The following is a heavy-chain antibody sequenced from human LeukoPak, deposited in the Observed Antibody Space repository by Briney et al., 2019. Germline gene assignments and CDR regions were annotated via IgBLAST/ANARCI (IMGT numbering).Heavy chain of an antibody. Sequence: SETLSLTCTVSGGSISSCDYYWSWIRQPPGTGLEWIGYIYYSGSTYYNPSLKSRVTISVDTSKNQFSLKLSSVTAADTAVYDCARELVGYGDYVGVFDYWGQGTLVTVSS. V-gene: IGHV4-30-4*08. D-gene: IGHD4-17*01. CDR2: IYYSGST. J-gene: IGHJ4*02. CDR3: ARELVGYGDYVGVFDY. CDR1: GGSISSCDYY.